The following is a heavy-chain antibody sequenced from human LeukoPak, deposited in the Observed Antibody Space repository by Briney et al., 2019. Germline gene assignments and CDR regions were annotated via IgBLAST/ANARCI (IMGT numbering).Heavy chain of an antibody. V-gene: IGHV4-34*01. D-gene: IGHD1-26*01. CDR2: INHSGST. CDR3: ARARPFSSYSGSYFDY. J-gene: IGHJ4*02. CDR1: GGSFSGYY. Sequence: SETLSLTCAVYGGSFSGYYWSWIRQPPGKGLEWIGEINHSGSTNYNPSLKSRVTISVDTSKNQFSLKLSSVTAADTAVYYCARARPFSSYSGSYFDYWGQGTLVTVSS.